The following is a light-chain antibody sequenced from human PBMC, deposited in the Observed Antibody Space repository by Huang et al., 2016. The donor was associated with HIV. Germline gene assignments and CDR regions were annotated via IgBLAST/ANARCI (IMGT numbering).Light chain of an antibody. CDR2: GES. J-gene: IGKJ3*01. CDR3: QQCDIWPLT. CDR1: ESVRNF. V-gene: IGKV3-11*01. Sequence: EIVLTQSPATLSLSPGEGATLSCRANESVRNFLAWYQQKPGQAPRLLIHGESNRAAGVPARFSGTGSGTDFTLTINSLEPEDFGFYYCQQCDIWPLTFGPGTRVDIK.